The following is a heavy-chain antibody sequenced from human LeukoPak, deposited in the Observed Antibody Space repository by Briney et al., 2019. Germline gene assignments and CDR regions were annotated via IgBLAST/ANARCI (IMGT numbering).Heavy chain of an antibody. CDR3: ASIAAAGNE. CDR2: IYYSGST. D-gene: IGHD6-13*01. Sequence: SETLSLTCTVSSGSISRSTYYWGWIRQPPGQGLEWIGSIYYSGSTYYNPSLKSRVTISVDTSMNQFSLKLSSVTAADTAVYYCASIAAAGNEWGQGTLVTVSS. J-gene: IGHJ4*02. V-gene: IGHV4-39*01. CDR1: SGSISRSTYY.